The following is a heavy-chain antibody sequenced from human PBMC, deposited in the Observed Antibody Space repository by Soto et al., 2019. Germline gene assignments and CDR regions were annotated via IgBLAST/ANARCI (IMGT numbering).Heavy chain of an antibody. CDR2: IFNEEKTT. Sequence: EVQLVESGGGLVQPGGSLRLSCAAYGFTFRSYWMHWVRQAPGKGLEWVSYIFNEEKTTNYADAVKGRFTISRDTARNTLFLQMSNLKAEDTAVYYCVRDYGHSGYFDYWGQGTQVTVSS. J-gene: IGHJ4*02. CDR3: VRDYGHSGYFDY. CDR1: GFTFRSYW. V-gene: IGHV3-74*01. D-gene: IGHD3-22*01.